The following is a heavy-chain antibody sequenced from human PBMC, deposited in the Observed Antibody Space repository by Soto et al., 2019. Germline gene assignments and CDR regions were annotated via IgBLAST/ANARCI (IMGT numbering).Heavy chain of an antibody. CDR2: INPNSGGT. D-gene: IGHD2-2*01. CDR3: ASGEWDCSSTSCYDY. CDR1: GYTFTGYY. V-gene: IGHV1-2*02. J-gene: IGHJ4*02. Sequence: ASVKVSCKASGYTFTGYYMHWVRQAPGQGLEWMGWINPNSGGTNYAQKFQGRVTMTRDTSISTAYMELSRLRSDDTAVYYCASGEWDCSSTSCYDYWGQGTLVTV.